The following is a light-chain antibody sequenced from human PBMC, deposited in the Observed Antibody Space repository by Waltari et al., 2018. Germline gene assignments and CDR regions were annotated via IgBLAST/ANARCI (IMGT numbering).Light chain of an antibody. CDR2: HAS. Sequence: IVLTQSPDPLPSPPGERATLSCRASQSVRWFLAWYQQKPGQAPRLLIYHASSRATGIPDRFSGSGSGTDLSLTISRLEPEDFAVYYCQQYVTLPATFGQGTKLEIK. V-gene: IGKV3-20*01. CDR1: QSVRWF. J-gene: IGKJ1*01. CDR3: QQYVTLPAT.